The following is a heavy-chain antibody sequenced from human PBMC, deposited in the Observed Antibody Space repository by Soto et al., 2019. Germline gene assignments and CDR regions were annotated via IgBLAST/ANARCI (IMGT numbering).Heavy chain of an antibody. V-gene: IGHV1-69*02. D-gene: IGHD3-10*01. J-gene: IGHJ6*02. CDR1: GGDFNSYT. CDR2: IIPILDVA. Sequence: XLXQSRXEVKKPGSSVKVSCKASGGDFNSYTISWVRQAPGQGPEWMGTIIPILDVAKNAQKFQGRVTITADKSTSTVYMELRSLRSDDTAIYYCAQLWFGELWHGMDVWGQGTTVTVSS. CDR3: AQLWFGELWHGMDV.